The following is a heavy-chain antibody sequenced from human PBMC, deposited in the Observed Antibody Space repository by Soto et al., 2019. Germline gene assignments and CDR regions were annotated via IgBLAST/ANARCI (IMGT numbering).Heavy chain of an antibody. CDR2: IYSGGST. J-gene: IGHJ6*02. CDR3: GRDGLRVTIFGVVAPRYYYGMDV. D-gene: IGHD3-3*01. V-gene: IGHV3-53*01. CDR1: GFTVSSNY. Sequence: TGGSLRLSCAASGFTVSSNYMSWVRQAPGKGLEWVSVIYSGGSTYYADSVKGRFTISRDNSKNTLYLQMNSLRAEDTAVYYCGRDGLRVTIFGVVAPRYYYGMDVWGQGTTVTVSS.